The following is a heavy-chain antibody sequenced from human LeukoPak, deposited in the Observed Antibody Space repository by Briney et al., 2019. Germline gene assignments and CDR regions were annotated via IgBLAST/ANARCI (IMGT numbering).Heavy chain of an antibody. CDR2: INTNTGNP. Sequence: ASVKVSCKASGYTFTGYYMHWVRQAPGQGLEWMGWINTNTGNPTYAQGFTGRFVFSLDTSVSTAYLQISSLKAEDTAVYYCARDSDSSGWATYYYYYMDVWGKGTTVTVSS. CDR1: GYTFTGYY. D-gene: IGHD6-19*01. J-gene: IGHJ6*03. CDR3: ARDSDSSGWATYYYYYMDV. V-gene: IGHV7-4-1*02.